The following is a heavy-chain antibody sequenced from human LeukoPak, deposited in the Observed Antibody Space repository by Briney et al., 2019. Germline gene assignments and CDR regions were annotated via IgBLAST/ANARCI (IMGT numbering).Heavy chain of an antibody. V-gene: IGHV3-21*01. CDR1: GFTFSSYS. CDR2: ISSSSSYI. J-gene: IGHJ4*02. Sequence: GGSLRLSCAASGFTFSSYSMNWVRQAPGKGLDWGSAISSSSSYIYYADSVKGRFTISRDNAKHSLYLQMNSLRAEDTAVYYCARDDDSSGYYSNPFDYWGQGTLVTVSS. CDR3: ARDDDSSGYYSNPFDY. D-gene: IGHD3-22*01.